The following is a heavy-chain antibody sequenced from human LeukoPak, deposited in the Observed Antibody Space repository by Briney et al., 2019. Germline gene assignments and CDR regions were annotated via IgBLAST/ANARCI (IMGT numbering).Heavy chain of an antibody. CDR1: GITFSNYG. D-gene: IGHD7-27*01. Sequence: GGSLRPSCVASGITFSNYGMHWVRQAPGKGLEWVAGIWYDGSNKNYVDSVKGRFAISRDNSKNTLFLEMNSLRVEDTAVYYCAGSLGPLTEYWGQGTLVTVSS. CDR3: AGSLGPLTEY. CDR2: IWYDGSNK. V-gene: IGHV3-33*01. J-gene: IGHJ4*02.